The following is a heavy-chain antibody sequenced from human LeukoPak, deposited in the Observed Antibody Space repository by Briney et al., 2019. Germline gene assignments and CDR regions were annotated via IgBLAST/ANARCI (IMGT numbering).Heavy chain of an antibody. CDR2: IYPGDSDT. D-gene: IGHD5-18*01. Sequence: GESLQISCKGSGYSLTSYWIGWVRQMPGKGLEWMGIIYPGDSDTRYSPSFQGQVTISADKSISTAYLQWSSLKASDTAMYYCARYPGGSYGYYYYGMDVWGQGTTVTVSS. CDR3: ARYPGGSYGYYYYGMDV. V-gene: IGHV5-51*01. J-gene: IGHJ6*02. CDR1: GYSLTSYW.